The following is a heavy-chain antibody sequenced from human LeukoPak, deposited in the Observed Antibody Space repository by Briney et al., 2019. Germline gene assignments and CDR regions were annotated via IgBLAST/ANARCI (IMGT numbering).Heavy chain of an antibody. V-gene: IGHV4-38-2*01. J-gene: IGHJ2*01. Sequence: PGGSLRLSCAASGFTFSSYAMSWVRQAPGKGLEWIGSIYYSGSTYYNPSLKSRVTISVDTSKNRFSLTLSSVAPADTAVYYCARVNWYFDLWGRGTLVTVSS. CDR2: IYYSGST. CDR1: GFTFSSYA. CDR3: ARVNWYFDL.